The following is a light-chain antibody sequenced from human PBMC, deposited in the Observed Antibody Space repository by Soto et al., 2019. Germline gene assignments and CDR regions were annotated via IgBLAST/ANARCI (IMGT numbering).Light chain of an antibody. CDR3: QQYNTFWT. V-gene: IGKV3-20*01. J-gene: IGKJ1*01. CDR1: QSVSSNY. CDR2: WAS. Sequence: EIVLTQSPGTLSLSTGERATLSCRASQSVSSNYLAWYQQKPGQPPKLLIYWASTRESGVPDRFSGSGSGTDFTLTISSLQPDDFATYYCQQYNTFWTFGQGTKVDIK.